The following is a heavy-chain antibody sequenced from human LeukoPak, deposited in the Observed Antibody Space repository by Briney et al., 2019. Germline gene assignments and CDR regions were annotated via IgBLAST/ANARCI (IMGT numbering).Heavy chain of an antibody. V-gene: IGHV4-31*03. Sequence: SETLSLTCTVSGGSISSGGYYWSWLRQHPGTGLEWIGYIYYSGSTYYNPSLKSRVTISVDTSKNQFSLKLSSVTAADTAVYYCAVGDTPYYFDYWGQGTLVTVSS. CDR3: AVGDTPYYFDY. J-gene: IGHJ4*02. CDR2: IYYSGST. D-gene: IGHD3-16*01. CDR1: GGSISSGGYY.